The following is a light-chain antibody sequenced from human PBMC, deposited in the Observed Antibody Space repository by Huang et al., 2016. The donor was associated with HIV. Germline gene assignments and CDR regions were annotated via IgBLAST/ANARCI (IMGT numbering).Light chain of an antibody. CDR1: QSVAKH. V-gene: IGKV3-15*01. CDR3: HHYSNWPPTWT. J-gene: IGKJ1*01. CDR2: GAY. Sequence: EIVMTQSPATLSVSPGERATLSCRASQSVAKHFAWYQQKPGQAPRLLIYGAYNRATGIPARFSGSGSGTEFTLTISSLQSEDFAVYYCHHYSNWPPTWTFGQGTKVEIK.